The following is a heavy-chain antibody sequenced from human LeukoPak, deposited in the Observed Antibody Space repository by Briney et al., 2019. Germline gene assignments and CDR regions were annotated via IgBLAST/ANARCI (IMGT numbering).Heavy chain of an antibody. J-gene: IGHJ4*02. CDR2: IYTTGST. CDR1: GGSISSYY. V-gene: IGHV4-4*07. D-gene: IGHD5-12*01. CDR3: GRDSGYGTFDY. Sequence: KSSETLSLTCTVSGGSISSYYWSWIRQPAGKGLEWIGRIYTTGSTNYNPSLKSRVIMSVDTSKNQFSLKLSSVTGEDTAVYYCGRDSGYGTFDYWGQGTVVTVSS.